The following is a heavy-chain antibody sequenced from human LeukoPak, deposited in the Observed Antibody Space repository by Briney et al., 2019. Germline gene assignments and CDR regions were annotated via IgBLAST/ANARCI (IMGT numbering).Heavy chain of an antibody. CDR1: GFTFSSYS. V-gene: IGHV3-21*01. J-gene: IGHJ4*02. Sequence: PGGSLRLSCAASGFTFSSYSMNWVRQAPGKGLEWDSSISSSSSYIYYADSVKGRFTISRDNAKNSLYLQMNSLRAEDTAVYYCARDFYHDSSGSSFDYWGQGTLVTVSS. D-gene: IGHD3-22*01. CDR2: ISSSSSYI. CDR3: ARDFYHDSSGSSFDY.